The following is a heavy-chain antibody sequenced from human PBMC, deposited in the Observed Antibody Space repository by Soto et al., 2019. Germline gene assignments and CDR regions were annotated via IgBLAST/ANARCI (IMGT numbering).Heavy chain of an antibody. D-gene: IGHD6-13*01. CDR2: IYYTGRT. Sequence: SSTGAGFSCFVTNGNYWGWIRQSPGKGLEWIGSIYYTGRTYYNPSLKSRVTMSVDTSKNQFSLKLTSVTAADTAAYYCPRSRPAVPRTFD. V-gene: IGHV4-38-2*01. J-gene: IGHJ4*01. CDR3: PRSRPAVPRTFD. CDR1: SCFVTNGNY.